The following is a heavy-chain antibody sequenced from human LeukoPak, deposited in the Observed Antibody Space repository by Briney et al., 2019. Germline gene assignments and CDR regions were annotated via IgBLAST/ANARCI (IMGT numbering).Heavy chain of an antibody. J-gene: IGHJ4*02. Sequence: GGSLRLSCAASGFTFSSYEMNWVRQAPGKGLEWVSYISSSGSTIYYADSVKGRFTISRDNAKNSLNLQMNSLRAEDTAVYYCARTVVRGVMGNFDYWGRGTLVTVSS. D-gene: IGHD3-10*01. CDR1: GFTFSSYE. V-gene: IGHV3-48*03. CDR3: ARTVVRGVMGNFDY. CDR2: ISSSGSTI.